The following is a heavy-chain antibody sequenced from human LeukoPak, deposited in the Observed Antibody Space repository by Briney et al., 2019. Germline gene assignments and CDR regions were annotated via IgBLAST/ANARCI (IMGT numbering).Heavy chain of an antibody. V-gene: IGHV1-8*01. CDR3: ARGRANRLLWFGELSPYYFDY. CDR1: GYTFTIYD. Sequence: ASVKVSCKASGYTFTIYDINWVRQATGQGLEWMGWMNPNSGNTGYAQKFQGRVTMTRNTSISTAYMELSSLRSEDTAVYYCARGRANRLLWFGELSPYYFDYWGQGTLVTVSS. CDR2: MNPNSGNT. D-gene: IGHD3-10*01. J-gene: IGHJ4*02.